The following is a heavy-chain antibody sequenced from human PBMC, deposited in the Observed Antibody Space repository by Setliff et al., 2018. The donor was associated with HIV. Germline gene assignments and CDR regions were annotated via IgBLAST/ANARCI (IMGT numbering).Heavy chain of an antibody. CDR2: ISDSSSTI. D-gene: IGHD2-2*03. V-gene: IGHV3-48*01. CDR3: AKVDNGHCTSASCRDFDY. Sequence: PGGSLRLSCAASGFTFSNYGMNWVRQAPGKGLEWVSYISDSSSTIYYAGSVRGRFTISRDNARNSLYLQMNSLTAEDTAVYYCAKVDNGHCTSASCRDFDYWGQGTLVTVSS. J-gene: IGHJ4*02. CDR1: GFTFSNYG.